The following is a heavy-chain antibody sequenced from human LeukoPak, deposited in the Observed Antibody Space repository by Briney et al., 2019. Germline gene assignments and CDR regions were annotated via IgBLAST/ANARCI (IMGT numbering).Heavy chain of an antibody. CDR2: ISTYNGNT. Sequence: ASVKLSCKASGYTFTTYAVSWVRQAPGQGLEWMGWISTYNGNTEYVKSLQGRVTMTTDTSSSTAYMELRGLKSDDTAVYYCARFWTGYLPDYWGQGTLVTVSS. CDR1: GYTFTTYA. D-gene: IGHD3/OR15-3a*01. CDR3: ARFWTGYLPDY. J-gene: IGHJ4*02. V-gene: IGHV1-18*01.